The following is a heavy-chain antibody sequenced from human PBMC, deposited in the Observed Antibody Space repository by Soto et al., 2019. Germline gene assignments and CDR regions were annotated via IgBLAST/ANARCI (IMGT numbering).Heavy chain of an antibody. CDR2: IYYSGST. Sequence: SETLSLTCAVSGDSISSSNWWGWIRQPPGKGLEWIGYIYYSGSTYYNPSLKSRVTMSVDTSKNQFSLKLSSVTAVDTAVYYCARTMVRGVTAFDYWGQGTLVTVSS. V-gene: IGHV4-28*01. J-gene: IGHJ4*02. CDR1: GDSISSSNW. CDR3: ARTMVRGVTAFDY. D-gene: IGHD3-10*01.